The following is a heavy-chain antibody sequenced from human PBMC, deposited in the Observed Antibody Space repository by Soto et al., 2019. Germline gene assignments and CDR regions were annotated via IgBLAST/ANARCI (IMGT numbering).Heavy chain of an antibody. D-gene: IGHD4-17*01. V-gene: IGHV1-18*01. Sequence: QVPLVQSGAEVKKPGASVKVSCKASGYTFTSYGISWVRQAPGQGLEWMGWISAYNGNTNYAQKLQGRVTMTTDTSTSTAYMELRSLRTDDTAVYYCARELRTTVTTPPGYWGQGTLVTVSS. CDR1: GYTFTSYG. CDR2: ISAYNGNT. J-gene: IGHJ4*02. CDR3: ARELRTTVTTPPGY.